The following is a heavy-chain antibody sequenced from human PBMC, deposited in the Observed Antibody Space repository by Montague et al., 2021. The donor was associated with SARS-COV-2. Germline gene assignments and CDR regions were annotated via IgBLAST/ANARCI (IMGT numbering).Heavy chain of an antibody. D-gene: IGHD3-3*01. J-gene: IGHJ6*02. CDR2: INHTGSA. CDR3: ARGQVTISGVLIFIPAAGQLDG. CDR1: SGSFSGYY. Sequence: SETLSLTCAVYSGSFSGYYWTWIRQSPGKGLEWIGEINHTGSATYNPSLKGRVTLSRDTSKNQFSLKLQSVTPADTAVYYCARGQVTISGVLIFIPAAGQLDGWGPGTSVIVSS. V-gene: IGHV4-34*01.